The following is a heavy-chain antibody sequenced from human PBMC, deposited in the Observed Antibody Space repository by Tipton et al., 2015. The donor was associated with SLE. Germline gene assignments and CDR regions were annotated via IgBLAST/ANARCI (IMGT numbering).Heavy chain of an antibody. CDR3: ARTPWYTSGWYFFDH. V-gene: IGHV4-39*07. Sequence: TLSLTCTISGDSITSGPYYWAWIRQPPGKGLEWIGTIYYNGFSYQSPSLKSRITMSVDTSKTQFSLTLTSMTAADTAVYYCARTPWYTSGWYFFDHWGQGTLVTVSS. J-gene: IGHJ4*02. D-gene: IGHD6-19*01. CDR2: IYYNGFS. CDR1: GDSITSGPYY.